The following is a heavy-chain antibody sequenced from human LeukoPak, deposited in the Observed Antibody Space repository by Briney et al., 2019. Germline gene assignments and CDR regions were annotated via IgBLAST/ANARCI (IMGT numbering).Heavy chain of an antibody. D-gene: IGHD2-2*02. Sequence: GGSLRLSSAASGFTFSSYAMSWVPQAPGKGLEWVSAISGSGGSTYYAVSVKGRFTISRDNSKNTLYLQMNSLRAEDTAVYYCARDMRDIVVVPAAIGLNYWGQGTLVTVSS. CDR2: ISGSGGST. CDR1: GFTFSSYA. CDR3: ARDMRDIVVVPAAIGLNY. J-gene: IGHJ4*02. V-gene: IGHV3-23*01.